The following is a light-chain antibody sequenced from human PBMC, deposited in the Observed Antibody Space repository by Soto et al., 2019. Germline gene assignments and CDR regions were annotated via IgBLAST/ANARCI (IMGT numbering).Light chain of an antibody. V-gene: IGKV3-15*01. Sequence: EIVMTQSPATLSVSPGERVTLSCRASDSLSTYLAWYQQKPGQAPRLLIYGASTKATGIPAKFSGSGSATDFTLTISSLQSEDFAVYYGQSYNDWPFNFGQGTKLEI. CDR1: DSLSTY. CDR2: GAS. CDR3: QSYNDWPFN. J-gene: IGKJ2*01.